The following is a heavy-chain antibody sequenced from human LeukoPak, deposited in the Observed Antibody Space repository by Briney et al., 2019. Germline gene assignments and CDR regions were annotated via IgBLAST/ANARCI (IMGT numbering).Heavy chain of an antibody. CDR2: ILYSGST. V-gene: IGHV4-59*01. J-gene: IGHJ4*02. D-gene: IGHD3-22*01. CDR1: GGSISTYC. Sequence: SETLSLTCTVSGGSISTYCWTWIRQPPGKGLEWIGNILYSGSTNYNPSLRSRVTISVDTSKNQFSLKLSSVTAADTAVYYCARVRTTYYYDSSGYLDYWGQGTLVTVSS. CDR3: ARVRTTYYYDSSGYLDY.